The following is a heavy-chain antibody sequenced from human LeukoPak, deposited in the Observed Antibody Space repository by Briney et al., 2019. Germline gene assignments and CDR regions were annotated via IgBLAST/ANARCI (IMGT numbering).Heavy chain of an antibody. CDR3: ARGRHDITMIVVVMTSVSYYLDV. CDR1: GGSFSGYH. CDR2: INPSGST. V-gene: IGHV4-34*01. Sequence: SETLSLTCAVYGGSFSGYHWTWIRQSPGKGLEWSGDINPSGSTYYNPSLKSRLTISVDTCKNQFSLKLRSVTAADTAVYYCARGRHDITMIVVVMTSVSYYLDVWGKGTTVTVS. D-gene: IGHD3-22*01. J-gene: IGHJ6*03.